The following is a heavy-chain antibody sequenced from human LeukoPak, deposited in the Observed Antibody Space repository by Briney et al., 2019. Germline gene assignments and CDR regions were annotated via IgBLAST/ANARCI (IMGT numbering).Heavy chain of an antibody. J-gene: IGHJ4*02. CDR1: GGSISSGGYY. CDR2: IYYSGST. Sequence: KPSETLSLTCTVSGGSISSGGYYWSWIRQHPGKGLEWIGYIYYSGSTYYNPSLKSRVTISVDTSKNQFSLKLSSVTAADTAVYYCAREFGSGYYPRTGYFDYWGQGTLVTVSS. D-gene: IGHD3-22*01. CDR3: AREFGSGYYPRTGYFDY. V-gene: IGHV4-31*03.